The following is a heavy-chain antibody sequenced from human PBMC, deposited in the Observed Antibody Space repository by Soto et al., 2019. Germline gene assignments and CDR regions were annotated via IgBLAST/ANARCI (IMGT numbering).Heavy chain of an antibody. V-gene: IGHV1-3*01. CDR2: INAGNGNT. CDR1: GYTFTSYA. D-gene: IGHD6-13*01. CDR3: ARVDEAAGAYYYYYYGMDV. J-gene: IGHJ6*02. Sequence: ASVKVSCKASGYTFTSYAMHWVRQAPGQRLEWMGWINAGNGNTKYSQKFQGRVTITRDTSASTAYMELSSLRSEDTAVYYCARVDEAAGAYYYYYYGMDVWGQGTTVTVSS.